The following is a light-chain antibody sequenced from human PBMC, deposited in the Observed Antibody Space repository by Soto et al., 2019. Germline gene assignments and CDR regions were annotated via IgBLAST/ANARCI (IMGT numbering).Light chain of an antibody. CDR3: VQGTGWPPT. V-gene: IGKV2-30*01. J-gene: IGKJ4*01. Sequence: DVVMTQSPLSLPVTLGQPASISCRSSQSLVYSDGNTYLNWFRQRPGQSPRRVIYKVSNRDSGVLDRFRGSRSDTDFTLNISRVQAEDVGFYYCVQGTGWPPTFRGGTKVEIK. CDR2: KVS. CDR1: QSLVYSDGNTY.